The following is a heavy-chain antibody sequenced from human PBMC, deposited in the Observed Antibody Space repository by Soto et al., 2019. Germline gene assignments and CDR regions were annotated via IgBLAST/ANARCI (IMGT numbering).Heavy chain of an antibody. D-gene: IGHD6-13*01. CDR1: GGSISSYY. CDR2: IYYSGST. V-gene: IGHV4-59*01. Sequence: SETLSLTCTVSGGSISSYYWSWIRQPPGKGLEWIGYIYYSGSTNYNPSLKSRVTISVDTSKNQFSLKLSSVTAADTAVYYCARYIAAAGTNWFDPWGQGTLVTVSS. CDR3: ARYIAAAGTNWFDP. J-gene: IGHJ5*02.